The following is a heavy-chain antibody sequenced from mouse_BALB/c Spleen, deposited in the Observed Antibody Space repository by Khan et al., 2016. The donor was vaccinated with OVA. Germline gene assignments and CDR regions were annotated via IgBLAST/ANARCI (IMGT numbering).Heavy chain of an antibody. J-gene: IGHJ3*01. D-gene: IGHD2-3*01. V-gene: IGHV14-1*02. CDR3: ARDGYSPWFAY. CDR1: GFNIKDYY. Sequence: MQLEESGTELVRPGALLKLSCKASGFNIKDYYMHWIKQRPEQGLVWIGRIDPENGNIIYDPKFQGKASITADTSSNTAYLQLSSLTSEDTAVYYCARDGYSPWFAYWGQGTLVTVSA. CDR2: IDPENGNI.